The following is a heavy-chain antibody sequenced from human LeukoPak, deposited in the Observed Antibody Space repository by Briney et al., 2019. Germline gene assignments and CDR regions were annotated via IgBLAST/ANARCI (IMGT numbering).Heavy chain of an antibody. CDR2: ISGSDGGT. D-gene: IGHD3-10*01. CDR1: GFTFSRYV. CDR3: ARDGPVEESPFDY. J-gene: IGHJ4*02. V-gene: IGHV3-23*01. Sequence: GESLRLSCAASGFTFSRYVMTWVRLAPGKGLEWVSAISGSDGGTYYADSVKGRFTISRDNSKNTLYLQMNSLRAEDTAVYYCARDGPVEESPFDYWGQGTLVTVSS.